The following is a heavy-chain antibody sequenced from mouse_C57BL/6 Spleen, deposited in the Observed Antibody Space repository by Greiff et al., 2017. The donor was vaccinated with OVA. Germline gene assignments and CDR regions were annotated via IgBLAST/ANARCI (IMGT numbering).Heavy chain of an antibody. J-gene: IGHJ2*01. CDR3: ARSGDLGLYFDY. D-gene: IGHD3-1*01. CDR1: GYTFTSYW. Sequence: QVQLKQPGAELVKPGASVKLSCKASGYTFTSYWMHWVKQRPGQGLEWIGMIHPNSGSTNYNEKFKSKATLTVDKSSSTAYMQLSSLTSEDSAVYYCARSGDLGLYFDYWGQGTTLTVSS. CDR2: IHPNSGST. V-gene: IGHV1-64*01.